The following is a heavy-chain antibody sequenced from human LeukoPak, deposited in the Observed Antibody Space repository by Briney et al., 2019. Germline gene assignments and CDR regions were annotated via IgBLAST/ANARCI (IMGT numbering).Heavy chain of an antibody. V-gene: IGHV4-59*08. CDR2: VSYSGST. D-gene: IGHD3-22*01. CDR1: GASISSYY. J-gene: IGHJ2*01. Sequence: KPSETLSLTCTVSGASISSYYWSWIRQPPGKGLESIGYVSYSGSTNYNPSLKSRVTISVDTSKSQFSLKLNSVTAADTAVYFCARRDSCSYWFFDLWGRGTLVTVSS. CDR3: ARRDSCSYWFFDL.